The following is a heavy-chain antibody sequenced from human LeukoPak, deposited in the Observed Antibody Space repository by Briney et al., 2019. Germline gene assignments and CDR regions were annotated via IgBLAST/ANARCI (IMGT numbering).Heavy chain of an antibody. V-gene: IGHV4-59*01. CDR2: IYYSGTT. D-gene: IGHD5-24*01. Sequence: SETLSLTCTVSGGSISSYYWSWIRQPPGKGLEWIGYIYYSGTTNYNPSLKSRVTISVDTSKNQFSLKLSSVTAADTAVYYCARGRWLQLPDYWGQGTLVTVSS. CDR3: ARGRWLQLPDY. CDR1: GGSISSYY. J-gene: IGHJ4*02.